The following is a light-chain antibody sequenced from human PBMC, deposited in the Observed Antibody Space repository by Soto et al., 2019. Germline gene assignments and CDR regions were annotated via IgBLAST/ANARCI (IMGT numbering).Light chain of an antibody. CDR3: QQYNSYSRFWT. V-gene: IGKV1-5*01. CDR2: DAS. CDR1: RSISSW. J-gene: IGKJ1*01. Sequence: DIQMTQSPSTLSASVGDRVTITCRASRSISSWLAWYQQKPGKAPKLLIYDASSLESGVPSRFSGSGSGTEFTLTISSLQPDDFATYYCQQYNSYSRFWTFGQGTKVEIK.